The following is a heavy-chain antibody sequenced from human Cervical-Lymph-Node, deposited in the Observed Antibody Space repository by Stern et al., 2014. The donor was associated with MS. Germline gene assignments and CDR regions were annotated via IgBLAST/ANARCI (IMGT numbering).Heavy chain of an antibody. CDR2: ISAYTGNT. CDR3: ARGGAVGGYSSFDY. Sequence: QVQLVQSGGEVKKPGASVKVSCKASGYTFTSYGINWVRQAPGQGLEWMGWISAYTGNTNYAQNFQGRVTLTTDTSTGTAYMELRSLGSDDTAVYYCARGGAVGGYSSFDYWGQGTLVTASS. D-gene: IGHD6-19*01. J-gene: IGHJ4*02. V-gene: IGHV1-18*01. CDR1: GYTFTSYG.